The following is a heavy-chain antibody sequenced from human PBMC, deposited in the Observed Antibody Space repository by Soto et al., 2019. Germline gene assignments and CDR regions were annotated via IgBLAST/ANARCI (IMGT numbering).Heavy chain of an antibody. CDR3: AKSRELNYDAFDM. CDR2: ISWNSGSI. CDR1: GFTFDDFV. V-gene: IGHV3-9*01. D-gene: IGHD1-7*01. J-gene: IGHJ3*02. Sequence: EVQLVESGGGLVQPGRSLRLSCAASGFTFDDFVMHWVRQVPGKGLEWDSGISWNSGSISYADSVKGRFTISRDNAKNSLYLQMNSLRAEDTALYYCAKSRELNYDAFDMWGQGTMVTVSS.